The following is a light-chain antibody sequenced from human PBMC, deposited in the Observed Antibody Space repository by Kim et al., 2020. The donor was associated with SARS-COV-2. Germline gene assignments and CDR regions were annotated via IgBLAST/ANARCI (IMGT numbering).Light chain of an antibody. CDR1: QGINNY. CDR2: AAS. V-gene: IGKV1-9*01. J-gene: IGKJ1*01. CDR3: LQTDVYPRT. Sequence: DIHLIQSPSFLSASVGDRVTITCRASQGINNYLAWYQQNPGTAPKVLIYAASILQSGVPSRFSGSGSGTEFTLTISSLQPEDFSTYYCLQTDVYPRTFGQGIKVDIK.